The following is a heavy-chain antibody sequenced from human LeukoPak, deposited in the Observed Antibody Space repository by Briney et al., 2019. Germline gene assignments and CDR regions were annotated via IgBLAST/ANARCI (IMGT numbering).Heavy chain of an antibody. Sequence: SQTLSLTCTVSGGSISSGDYYWSWIRQPPGTGLEWIGYIYYSGSTYYNPSLKSRVTISVDTSKNQFSLKLSSVTAADTAVYYCARAARPDMVRGVLPNWFDPWGQGTLVTVSS. CDR3: ARAARPDMVRGVLPNWFDP. V-gene: IGHV4-30-4*01. CDR2: IYYSGST. D-gene: IGHD3-10*01. J-gene: IGHJ5*02. CDR1: GGSISSGDYY.